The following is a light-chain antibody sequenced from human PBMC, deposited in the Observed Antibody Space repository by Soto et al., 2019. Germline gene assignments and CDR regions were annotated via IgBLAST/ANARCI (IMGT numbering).Light chain of an antibody. V-gene: IGKV3-20*01. J-gene: IGKJ1*01. Sequence: EIVLTQSPGTLSLSPGEKATLSCRASQSVRSSCLAWYQQKPGQAPRLLIYGASTRATGIPARFSGSGSGTEFTLTISSVQPDDFASYYCQHYNSYGTFGQGTKVDIK. CDR2: GAS. CDR3: QHYNSYGT. CDR1: QSVRSSC.